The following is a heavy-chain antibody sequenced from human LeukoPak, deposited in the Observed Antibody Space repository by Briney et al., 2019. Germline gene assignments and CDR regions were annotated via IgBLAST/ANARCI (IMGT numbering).Heavy chain of an antibody. V-gene: IGHV4-38-2*02. CDR1: GYSIGSEFY. Sequence: SETLSLTCAVSGYSIGSEFYWGRIRQTPGKGLEWLGSVSHNTGASYNPSFKSRVTRSLDTSKNHFSLTLTSVTAADTAVYFCAREPGWGHNYYYMDVWGKGTTVAVSS. D-gene: IGHD1-26*01. J-gene: IGHJ6*03. CDR3: AREPGWGHNYYYMDV. CDR2: VSHNTGA.